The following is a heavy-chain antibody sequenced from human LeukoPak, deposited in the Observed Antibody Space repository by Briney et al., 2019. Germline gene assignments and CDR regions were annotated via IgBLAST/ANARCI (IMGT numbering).Heavy chain of an antibody. J-gene: IGHJ4*02. CDR1: GIPFSDYY. D-gene: IGHD6-13*01. V-gene: IGHV3-11*03. CDR3: AAGTAADY. CDR2: ISSSSSYT. Sequence: GGSLRLSCVVSGIPFSDYYMNWIRQAPGKGLEWISYISSSSSYTDSADSVKGRFTISRDNAQNALFLQMNSLRVEDTAVYYCAAGTAADYWGQGTLVTVSS.